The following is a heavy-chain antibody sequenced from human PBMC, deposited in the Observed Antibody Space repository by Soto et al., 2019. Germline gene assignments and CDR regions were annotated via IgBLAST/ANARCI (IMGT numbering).Heavy chain of an antibody. CDR2: VYYSGST. CDR3: ARVHDWNRPYYFDY. J-gene: IGHJ4*02. V-gene: IGHV4-59*01. D-gene: IGHD1-1*01. Sequence: SETLSLTCTVSGGSISSYYWSGIRQPPGKGLEWIGYVYYSGSTNYNPSLKSRVTISLDTSKNQFSLKLSSVTAADTAVYYCARVHDWNRPYYFDYWGQGTLVTVSS. CDR1: GGSISSYY.